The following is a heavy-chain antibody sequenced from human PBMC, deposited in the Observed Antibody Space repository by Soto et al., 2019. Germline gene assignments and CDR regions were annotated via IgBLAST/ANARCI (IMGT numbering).Heavy chain of an antibody. J-gene: IGHJ1*01. V-gene: IGHV1-18*01. D-gene: IGHD4-17*01. CDR3: ARLVSDYGDYVGYFQY. CDR1: GYIFTSFG. CDR2: ISAYNGNT. Sequence: QVQLVQSGAEVKKPGASVKVSCKASGYIFTSFGISWVRQAPGQGLEWMGWISAYNGNTNYAQKLQGKVTRNTDPSTSTAYMELRSLRSDDTAMYYCARLVSDYGDYVGYFQYWGQGTLVTVSS.